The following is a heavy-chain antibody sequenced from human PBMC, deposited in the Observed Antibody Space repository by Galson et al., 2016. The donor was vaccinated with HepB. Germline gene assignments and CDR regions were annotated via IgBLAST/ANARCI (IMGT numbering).Heavy chain of an antibody. CDR2: ILYNGGSE. Sequence: SLRLSCAASGFTFSSYTMHWVRQAPGKGLEWVAVILYNGGSEYHADSVKGRFTISRDKSKNTLYLQMNSLSAEDTAVYYCAAEYSSSMGAFDIWGQGTTVTVSS. J-gene: IGHJ3*02. CDR3: AAEYSSSMGAFDI. CDR1: GFTFSSYT. D-gene: IGHD6-6*01. V-gene: IGHV3-30-3*01.